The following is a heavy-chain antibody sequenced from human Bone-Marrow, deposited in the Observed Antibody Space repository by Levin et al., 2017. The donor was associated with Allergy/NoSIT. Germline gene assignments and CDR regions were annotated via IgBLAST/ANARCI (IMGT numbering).Heavy chain of an antibody. CDR1: GFTFSSYA. D-gene: IGHD3-22*01. J-gene: IGHJ4*02. CDR3: AKGPSDSSGYYYESGPFDY. Sequence: GESLKISCAASGFTFSSYAMSWVRQAPGKGLEWVSAISGSGGSTYYADSVKGRFTISRDNSKNTLYLQMNSLRAEDTAVYYCAKGPSDSSGYYYESGPFDYWGQGTLVTVSS. CDR2: ISGSGGST. V-gene: IGHV3-23*01.